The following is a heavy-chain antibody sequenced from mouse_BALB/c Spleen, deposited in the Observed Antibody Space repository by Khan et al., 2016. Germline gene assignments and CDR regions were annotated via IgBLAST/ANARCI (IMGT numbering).Heavy chain of an antibody. CDR1: GYTFTSYD. V-gene: IGHV1S136*01. CDR2: INPYNDGT. CDR3: TRYDYAMDY. D-gene: IGHD2-14*01. J-gene: IGHJ4*01. Sequence: VQLKQSGPELVKPGASVKMSCKASGYTFTSYDMHWVKQQPGQGLEWIGYINPYNDGTKYNEKFKGKATLTSDKSTSTAYMELSSLTSEDSAVYYGTRYDYAMDYWGQGTSVTVSS.